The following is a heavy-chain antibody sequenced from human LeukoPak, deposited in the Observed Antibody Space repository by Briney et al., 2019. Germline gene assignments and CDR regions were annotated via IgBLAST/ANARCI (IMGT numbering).Heavy chain of an antibody. J-gene: IGHJ5*02. CDR2: INPNSGGT. D-gene: IGHD2-2*01. CDR1: GYTFTGYF. Sequence: ATVKVSCKASGYTFTGYFMHWVRQAPGQGLEWMGWINPNSGGTNYAQIFQGRATMTRDTSISTAYMELSRLTSDDTAVYYCARAGCSSSSCYFYNWFDPWGQGTPVTVSS. CDR3: ARAGCSSSSCYFYNWFDP. V-gene: IGHV1-2*02.